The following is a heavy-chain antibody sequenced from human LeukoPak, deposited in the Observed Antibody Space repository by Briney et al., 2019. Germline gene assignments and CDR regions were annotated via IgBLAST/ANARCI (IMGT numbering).Heavy chain of an antibody. CDR1: GGTFSSYA. Sequence: GSSVQVSYEASGGTFSSYAISWVRPAPGQGVGWMGRIIPIFGTANYAQKFQGRVTITADESTSTAYLELSSLRSEDTAVYYCARDSSSGWPDDAFDIWGQGTMVTVSS. D-gene: IGHD6-19*01. CDR2: IIPIFGTA. CDR3: ARDSSSGWPDDAFDI. V-gene: IGHV1-69*15. J-gene: IGHJ3*02.